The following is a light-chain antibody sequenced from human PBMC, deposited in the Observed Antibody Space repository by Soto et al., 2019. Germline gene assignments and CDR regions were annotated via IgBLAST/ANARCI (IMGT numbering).Light chain of an antibody. CDR2: AAS. V-gene: IGKV1-9*01. J-gene: IGKJ4*01. CDR1: QGISSY. CDR3: QQLYTLPLT. Sequence: IQLTQSPSSLSASVGDRVTITCRASQGISSYLAWYQQKPGKAPKLLIYAASTLQSEVPSRFSVSGSGADFTLTISSPETEDFATYYCQQLYTLPLTFGGGTKVEIK.